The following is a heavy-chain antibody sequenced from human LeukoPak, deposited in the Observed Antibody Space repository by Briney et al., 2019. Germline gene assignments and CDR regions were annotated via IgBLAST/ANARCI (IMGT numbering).Heavy chain of an antibody. CDR1: GFTVSNYY. J-gene: IGHJ4*02. CDR3: AKSHSGYYYVSDY. D-gene: IGHD3-22*01. V-gene: IGHV3-53*01. CDR2: IHSGGTT. Sequence: GGSLRLSCAASGFTVSNYYMSWVRQAPGKWLEWVSVIHSGGTTNYADSVKGRFTISRDSSKNTLDLQMNSLRAEDTAVYYCAKSHSGYYYVSDYWGQGTLVTVSS.